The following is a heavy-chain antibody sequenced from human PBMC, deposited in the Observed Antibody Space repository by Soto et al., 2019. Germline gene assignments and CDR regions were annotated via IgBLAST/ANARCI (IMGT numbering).Heavy chain of an antibody. CDR3: ASYGSGSYYNGYYFDY. Sequence: QVQLQQWGAGLLKPSETLSLTCAVYGGSFSAYYWSWIRQSPGKGLEWIGEIHHSGSTNYKPSLKSRVPISLDTSKNQCSLELRSVTAADTAVYYCASYGSGSYYNGYYFDYWGQGTLVTVSS. V-gene: IGHV4-34*01. D-gene: IGHD3-10*01. J-gene: IGHJ4*02. CDR1: GGSFSAYY. CDR2: IHHSGST.